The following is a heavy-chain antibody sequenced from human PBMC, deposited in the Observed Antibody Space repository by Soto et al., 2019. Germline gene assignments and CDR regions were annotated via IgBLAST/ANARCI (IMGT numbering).Heavy chain of an antibody. V-gene: IGHV5-51*01. D-gene: IGHD3-10*01. J-gene: IGHJ4*02. CDR1: GYSFTSYW. CDR3: AREEGGSPSRGGLFDY. Sequence: GESLKISCKGSGYSFTSYWIGWVRQMPGKGLEWMGIIYPGDSDTRYSPSFQGQVTISADKSISTAYLQWSSLKASDTAMYYCAREEGGSPSRGGLFDYWGQGTLVTVSS. CDR2: IYPGDSDT.